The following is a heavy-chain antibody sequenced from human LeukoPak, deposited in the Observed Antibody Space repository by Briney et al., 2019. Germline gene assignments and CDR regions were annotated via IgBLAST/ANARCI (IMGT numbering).Heavy chain of an antibody. CDR3: ARGLNWNYNYYYGMDV. J-gene: IGHJ6*02. CDR1: GGTFSSYA. CDR2: IIPIFGTA. V-gene: IGHV1-69*13. Sequence: SVKVSCKASGGTFSSYAISWGRQAPGQGLEWMGGIIPIFGTANYAQKFQGRVTITADESTSTAYMELSSLRSEDTAVYYCARGLNWNYNYYYGMDVWGQGTTVTVSS. D-gene: IGHD1-1*01.